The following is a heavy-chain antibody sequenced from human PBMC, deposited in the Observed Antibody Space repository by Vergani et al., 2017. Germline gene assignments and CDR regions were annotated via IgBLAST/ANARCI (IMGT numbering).Heavy chain of an antibody. D-gene: IGHD6-13*01. V-gene: IGHV1-69*04. CDR1: GGTFSSYA. Sequence: QVQLVQSGAEVKKPGSSVKVSCKASGGTFSSYAISWVRQAPGQGLEWMGRIIPILGIANYAQKFQGRVTITAAKSTSTAYMELSSLRSEDTAVYYCARDRYSSTPTPPDYWGQGTLVTVSS. J-gene: IGHJ4*02. CDR2: IIPILGIA. CDR3: ARDRYSSTPTPPDY.